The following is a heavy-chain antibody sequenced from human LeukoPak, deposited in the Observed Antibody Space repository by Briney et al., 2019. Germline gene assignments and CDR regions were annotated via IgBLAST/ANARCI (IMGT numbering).Heavy chain of an antibody. J-gene: IGHJ4*02. V-gene: IGHV7-4-1*02. CDR2: INIDTGNP. CDR1: GYIFTSYA. D-gene: IGHD3-16*01. Sequence: ASVKVSCKASGYIFTSYAMAWVRQAPGQGLELMGRINIDTGNPTYAQGFTGRFAFSVDTSVSTAYLQISSLKAEDTAIYYCARATLGGDIDYWGRGTLVTVSS. CDR3: ARATLGGDIDY.